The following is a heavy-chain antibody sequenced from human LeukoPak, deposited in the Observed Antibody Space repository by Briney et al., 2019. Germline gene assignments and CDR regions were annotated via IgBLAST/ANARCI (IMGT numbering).Heavy chain of an antibody. J-gene: IGHJ4*02. V-gene: IGHV1-46*01. CDR2: INPSDGNR. CDR1: GYIFTNYF. Sequence: ASVTVSCKASGYIFTNYFIHWVRQAPGQGLEWMTIINPSDGNRVYGPKFQGRVTVTSDTSTSTVYMDLSSLRSEDTAVYYCAREKFGGYFDYWGQGTLVTVSS. CDR3: AREKFGGYFDY. D-gene: IGHD2-15*01.